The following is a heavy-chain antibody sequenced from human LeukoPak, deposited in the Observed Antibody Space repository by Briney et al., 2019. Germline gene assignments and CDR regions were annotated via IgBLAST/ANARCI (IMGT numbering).Heavy chain of an antibody. J-gene: IGHJ4*02. V-gene: IGHV1-2*02. D-gene: IGHD1-26*01. Sequence: ASVTVSCKASGYTFTGYYMHWVRQPPGQGLEWMGWINPSSGGTNYAQKFQGKVTMTRDTSISTAYMELSSLRSEDTAVYYCARGLMWELLGGHFDYWGQGTLVTVSS. CDR2: INPSSGGT. CDR1: GYTFTGYY. CDR3: ARGLMWELLGGHFDY.